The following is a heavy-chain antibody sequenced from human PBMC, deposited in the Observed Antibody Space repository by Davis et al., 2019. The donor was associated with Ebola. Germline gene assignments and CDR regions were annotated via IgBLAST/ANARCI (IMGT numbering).Heavy chain of an antibody. V-gene: IGHV3-30-3*01. CDR2: ISYDGSNK. CDR1: GFTFSSYA. Sequence: PGGSLRLSCAASGFTFSSYAMHWVRQAPGKGLEWVAVISYDGSNKYYADSVKGRFTISRDNSKNTLYLQMNSLRAEDTAVYYCARDREEDDYASLGMDVWGQGTTVTVSS. J-gene: IGHJ6*02. CDR3: ARDREEDDYASLGMDV. D-gene: IGHD4-17*01.